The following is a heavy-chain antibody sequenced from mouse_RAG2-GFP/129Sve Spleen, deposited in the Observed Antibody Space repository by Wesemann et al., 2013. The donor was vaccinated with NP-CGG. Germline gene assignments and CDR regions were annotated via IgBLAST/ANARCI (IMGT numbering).Heavy chain of an antibody. J-gene: IGHJ4*01. CDR3: VYGYDAMDY. D-gene: IGHD1-2*01. CDR2: NGAT. V-gene: IGHV1S34*01. Sequence: NGATSYNQKFKGKATFTVDTSSSTAYMQFNSLTSEDSAVYYCVYGYDAMDYWGQGTSVTVSS.